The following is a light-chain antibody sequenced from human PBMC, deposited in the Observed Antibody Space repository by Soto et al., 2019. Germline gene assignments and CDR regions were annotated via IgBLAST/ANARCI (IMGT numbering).Light chain of an antibody. J-gene: IGLJ2*01. CDR1: SSDVGGYNY. Sequence: QSALTQPRSVSGSPGQSVTISCTGTSSDVGGYNYVSWYQQHPGKAPKLMIYDVSKRPSGVPDRFSGSKSGNTASLTSSGLQAEDEADYYCCSYAGSYTFVVFGGGTKLTV. CDR3: CSYAGSYTFVV. CDR2: DVS. V-gene: IGLV2-11*01.